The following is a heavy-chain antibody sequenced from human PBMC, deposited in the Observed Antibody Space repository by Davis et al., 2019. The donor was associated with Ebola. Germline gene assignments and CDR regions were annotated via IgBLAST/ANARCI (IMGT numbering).Heavy chain of an antibody. V-gene: IGHV3-53*01. CDR2: LGTSADT. J-gene: IGHJ6*02. D-gene: IGHD4-17*01. CDR3: ARNRRSTVTTGINYYYYGMDV. Sequence: GESLKISCAASGFTVSSNYMSWVRQAPGKGLEWVSTLGTSADTYYADSVKGRFTISRDNAKNSLYLQMNSLRDEDTAVYYCARNRRSTVTTGINYYYYGMDVWGQGTTVTVSS. CDR1: GFTVSSNY.